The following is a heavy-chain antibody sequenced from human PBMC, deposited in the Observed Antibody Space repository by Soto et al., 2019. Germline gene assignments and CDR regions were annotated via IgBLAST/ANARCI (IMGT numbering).Heavy chain of an antibody. CDR1: GYTFTSYG. J-gene: IGHJ3*02. V-gene: IGHV1-18*01. CDR2: ISAYNGNT. Sequence: GASVKVSCKASGYTFTSYGISWVRQAPGQGLEWMGWISAYNGNTNYAQKLQGRVTMTTDTSTSTAYMELRSLRSDDTAVYYCARAQGPRYVNYGPTRAGAFDIWGQGTMVTVSS. CDR3: ARAQGPRYVNYGPTRAGAFDI. D-gene: IGHD4-17*01.